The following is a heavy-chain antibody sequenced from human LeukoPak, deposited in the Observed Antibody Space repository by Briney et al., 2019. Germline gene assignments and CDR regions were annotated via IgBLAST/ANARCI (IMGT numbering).Heavy chain of an antibody. Sequence: GASVKVSCKASGYTFTGYYMHWVRQATGQGLEWMGWMNPNSGNRGYAQKFQGRVTITRNTSISTAYMELSSLRSEDTAVYYCARRLGLRWDLQAFDIWGQGTMVTVSS. J-gene: IGHJ3*02. CDR1: GYTFTGYY. CDR3: ARRLGLRWDLQAFDI. D-gene: IGHD4-23*01. CDR2: MNPNSGNR. V-gene: IGHV1-8*03.